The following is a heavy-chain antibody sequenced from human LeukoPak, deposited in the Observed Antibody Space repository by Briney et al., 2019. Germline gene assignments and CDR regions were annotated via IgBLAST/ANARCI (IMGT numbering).Heavy chain of an antibody. CDR1: GYSISGGYY. Sequence: SETLSLTCTVSGYSISGGYYWGWIRQPPGKGLEWIGSIYHSGSTYYNPSLKSRVTISVDTSKNQFSLKLSSVTAADTAVYYCARGYSSSWPNWFDPWGQGTLVTVSS. D-gene: IGHD6-13*01. CDR3: ARGYSSSWPNWFDP. J-gene: IGHJ5*02. V-gene: IGHV4-38-2*02. CDR2: IYHSGST.